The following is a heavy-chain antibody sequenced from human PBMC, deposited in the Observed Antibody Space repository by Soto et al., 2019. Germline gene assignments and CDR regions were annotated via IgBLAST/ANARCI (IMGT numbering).Heavy chain of an antibody. CDR2: ISGSGGST. V-gene: IGHV3-23*01. J-gene: IGHJ6*02. CDR3: AKDRGWFPAGYAYYYYGMDV. D-gene: IGHD2-15*01. CDR1: GFTFSSYA. Sequence: GGSLRLSCAASGFTFSSYAMSWVRQAPGKGLEWVSAISGSGGSTYYADSVKGRFTISRDNSKNTLYLQMNSLRAEDTAVYYCAKDRGWFPAGYAYYYYGMDVWGQGTTVTVSS.